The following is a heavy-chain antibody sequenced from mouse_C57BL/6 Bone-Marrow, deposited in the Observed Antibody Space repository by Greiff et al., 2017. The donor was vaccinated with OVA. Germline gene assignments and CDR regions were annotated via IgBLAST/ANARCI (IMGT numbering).Heavy chain of an antibody. Sequence: VQLQQSGAELARPGASVKLSCKASGYTFTSYGISWVKQRTGQGLEWIGEIYPRSGNTYYNEKFKGKATLTADKSSSTAYMELRSLTSEDSAVYFCARSPITTGGVTDYFDYWGQGTTLTVSS. CDR3: ARSPITTGGVTDYFDY. CDR1: GYTFTSYG. CDR2: IYPRSGNT. D-gene: IGHD1-2*01. J-gene: IGHJ2*01. V-gene: IGHV1-81*01.